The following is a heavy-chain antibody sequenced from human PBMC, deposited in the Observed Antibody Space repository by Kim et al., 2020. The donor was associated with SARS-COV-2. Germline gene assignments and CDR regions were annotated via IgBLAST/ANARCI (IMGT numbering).Heavy chain of an antibody. Sequence: SVERRVTISVDTSKTQFSLKLSSVTAADTAVYYCARHTRVAVASKCAFEIWGQGTMVTVSS. D-gene: IGHD6-19*01. CDR3: ARHTRVAVASKCAFEI. V-gene: IGHV4-59*08. J-gene: IGHJ3*02.